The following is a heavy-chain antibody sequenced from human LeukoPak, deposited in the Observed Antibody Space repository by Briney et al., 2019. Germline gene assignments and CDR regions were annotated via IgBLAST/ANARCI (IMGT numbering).Heavy chain of an antibody. CDR3: ARDGWLQSNAFDI. Sequence: SETLSLTCTVSGGSISSYYWSWIRQPPGKGLEWIGYIYYSGSTNYNPSLKSRVTISVDTSKNQFSLKLSSVTAADTAVYYCARDGWLQSNAFDIWGQGTMVTVSS. V-gene: IGHV4-59*01. J-gene: IGHJ3*02. CDR2: IYYSGST. CDR1: GGSISSYY. D-gene: IGHD5-24*01.